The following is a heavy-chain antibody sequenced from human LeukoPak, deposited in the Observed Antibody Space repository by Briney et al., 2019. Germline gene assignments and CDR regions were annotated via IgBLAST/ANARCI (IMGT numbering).Heavy chain of an antibody. V-gene: IGHV3-30-3*01. CDR3: ARDPLDISRWTNAFDI. J-gene: IGHJ3*02. Sequence: GRSLRLSCAASGFTFVNYGFHWVRQAPVKALEWVAFISYNGNQKYGDSVKGRFTISRDNSKNTLYLQVNGLRPEDTAVYYCARDPLDISRWTNAFDIWGQGTMVSVSS. CDR1: GFTFVNYG. CDR2: ISYNGNQ. D-gene: IGHD2-2*03.